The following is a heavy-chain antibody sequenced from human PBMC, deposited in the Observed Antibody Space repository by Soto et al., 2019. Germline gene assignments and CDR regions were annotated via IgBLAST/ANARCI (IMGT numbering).Heavy chain of an antibody. CDR3: ARDQYYYDGGYYGMDV. CDR1: GGSISSSKW. CDR2: IYHSGST. V-gene: IGHV4-4*02. Sequence: QVQLQESGPGLVKPSGTLSLTCAVSGGSISSSKWWSWVRQRPGKGLEWIGEIYHSGSTNYNPSLKRRVNISVDKSKNPLSLRLSSVTAADTAVYYCARDQYYYDGGYYGMDVWGQGTTVTVSS. J-gene: IGHJ6*02. D-gene: IGHD3-22*01.